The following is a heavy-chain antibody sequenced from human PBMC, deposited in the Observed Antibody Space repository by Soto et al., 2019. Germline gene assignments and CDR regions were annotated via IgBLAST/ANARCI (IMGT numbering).Heavy chain of an antibody. D-gene: IGHD2-21*01. CDR1: GFTFSNFE. CDR2: ISSRGTTT. Sequence: GGSLRLSCAASGFTFSNFEMNWVRQVPGKGLEWLSYISSRGTTTYYAGSVRGRFTISRDNAKNSAFLQMDSLRVEDTAIYYCVRDNSHIIVTPFDLWGQGTLVTVSS. CDR3: VRDNSHIIVTPFDL. V-gene: IGHV3-48*03. J-gene: IGHJ4*02.